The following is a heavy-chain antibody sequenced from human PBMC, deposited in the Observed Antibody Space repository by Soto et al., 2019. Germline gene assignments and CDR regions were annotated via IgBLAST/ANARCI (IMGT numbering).Heavy chain of an antibody. CDR1: GYMFSRYG. V-gene: IGHV3-30*18. D-gene: IGHD2-21*02. CDR2: ISNDGSQT. Sequence: QVQLVESGEGVVQPGRSLRLSCVAYGYMFSRYGMHWVRQAPGKGLEWVAVISNDGSQTTYGDSVKGRFTISRDNSKNTVYLQMNSLTTEDTAVYYCANGFCGTNCYYFPNWGQGTLVTVST. J-gene: IGHJ4*02. CDR3: ANGFCGTNCYYFPN.